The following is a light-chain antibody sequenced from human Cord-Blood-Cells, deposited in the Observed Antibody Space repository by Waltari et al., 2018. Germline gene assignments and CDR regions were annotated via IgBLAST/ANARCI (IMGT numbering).Light chain of an antibody. J-gene: IGLJ2*01. CDR3: QAWDSSTDNVV. CDR1: KLGDKY. Sequence: SYELTQPPSVSVSPGQTASITCSGDKLGDKYACWYQQKPGQSPVLVIYQDSKRPSGIPGRVSGSNSGNTATLTISGTQAMDEADYYCQAWDSSTDNVVFGGGTKLTVL. CDR2: QDS. V-gene: IGLV3-1*01.